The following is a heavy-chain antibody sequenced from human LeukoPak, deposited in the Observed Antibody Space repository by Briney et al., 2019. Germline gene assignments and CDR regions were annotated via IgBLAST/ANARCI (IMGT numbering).Heavy chain of an antibody. J-gene: IGHJ4*02. D-gene: IGHD6-19*01. CDR2: ISWNSGSI. V-gene: IGHV3-9*01. CDR1: GFTFDDYA. CDR3: AKGPVAAVAGLFDY. Sequence: PGGSLRLSCAASGFTFDDYAMHWVRQAPGKGLEWVSGISWNSGSIGYADSVKGRFTISRDNAKNSLYLQMNSLRAEDTALYYCAKGPVAAVAGLFDYWGQGTLVTVSS.